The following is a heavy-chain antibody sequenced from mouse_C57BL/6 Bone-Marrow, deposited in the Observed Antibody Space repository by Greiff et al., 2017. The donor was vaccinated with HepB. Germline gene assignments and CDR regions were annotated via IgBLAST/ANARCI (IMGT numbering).Heavy chain of an antibody. D-gene: IGHD2-4*01. CDR3: TRDDYDPWFAY. Sequence: EVKLVESGEGLVKPGGSLKLSCAASGFTFSSYAMSWVRQTPEKRLEWVAYISSGGDYIYYADTVKGRFTISRDNARNALYLQMSSLKSEDTAMYYCTRDDYDPWFAYWGQGTLVTVSA. V-gene: IGHV5-9-1*02. CDR2: ISSGGDYI. J-gene: IGHJ3*01. CDR1: GFTFSSYA.